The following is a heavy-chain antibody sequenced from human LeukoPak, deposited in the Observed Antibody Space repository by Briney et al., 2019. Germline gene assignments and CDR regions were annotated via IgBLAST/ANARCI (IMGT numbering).Heavy chain of an antibody. D-gene: IGHD6-6*01. V-gene: IGHV4-59*08. CDR1: GGSISSYY. Sequence: KPSETLSLTCTVSGGSISSYYWSWVRQPPGKGLEWIGYIYYSGSTNYNPSLKSRVTISVDTSKNQFSLNLSSVTAADTALYYCASLVSYGYGMDGWGQGTTVTVSS. CDR2: IYYSGST. CDR3: ASLVSYGYGMDG. J-gene: IGHJ6*02.